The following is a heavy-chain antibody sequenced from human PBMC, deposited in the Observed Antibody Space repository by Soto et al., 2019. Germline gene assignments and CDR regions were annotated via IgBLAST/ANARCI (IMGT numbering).Heavy chain of an antibody. Sequence: GGSLRLSCAASGFTFSSYAMHWVRQAPGKGLEWVAVISYDGSNKYYADSVKGRFTISRDNSKNTLYLQMNSLRAEDTAVYYCASSMAVAGRFGYWGQGTLVTVSS. CDR1: GFTFSSYA. V-gene: IGHV3-30-3*01. CDR3: ASSMAVAGRFGY. D-gene: IGHD6-19*01. CDR2: ISYDGSNK. J-gene: IGHJ4*02.